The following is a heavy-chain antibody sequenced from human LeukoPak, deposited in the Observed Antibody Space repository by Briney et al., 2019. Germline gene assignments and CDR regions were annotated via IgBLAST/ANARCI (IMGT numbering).Heavy chain of an antibody. CDR2: ISYDGSNK. Sequence: PGGSLRLSCAASGFTFSSYAMSWVRQAPGKGLEWVAVISYDGSNKYYADSVKGRFTISRDNSKNTLYLQMNSLRAEDTAVYYCARDDLVGATSPLVYWGQGTLVTVSS. CDR1: GFTFSSYA. J-gene: IGHJ4*02. V-gene: IGHV3-30-3*01. D-gene: IGHD1-26*01. CDR3: ARDDLVGATSPLVY.